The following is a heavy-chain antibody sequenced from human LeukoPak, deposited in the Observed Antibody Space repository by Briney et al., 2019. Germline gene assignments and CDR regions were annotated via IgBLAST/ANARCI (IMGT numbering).Heavy chain of an antibody. D-gene: IGHD6-19*01. V-gene: IGHV3-23*01. Sequence: PGGSLRLSCVASGFTFRDYSMAWVRQVPGGGLEWVSAIARDDYTVYPDPLKGRFTISRDNSRNTLYLQMNTLRAESTGVYYCVKERDRGTDVADDFDFWGQGTLVTVSS. CDR2: IARDDYT. CDR1: GFTFRDYS. CDR3: VKERDRGTDVADDFDF. J-gene: IGHJ4*02.